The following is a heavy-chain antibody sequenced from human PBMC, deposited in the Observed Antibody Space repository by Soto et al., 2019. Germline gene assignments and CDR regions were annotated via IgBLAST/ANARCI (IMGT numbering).Heavy chain of an antibody. D-gene: IGHD3-10*01. Sequence: QITLKESGPTLVNPTQTLTLTCTFSGFSLSTSGVGVGWIRQPPGKALEWLALIYWDDDKRYSPSLKSRLTITKDTSKNQVVLTMTNMDPVDTATYYCGHGNYPSLGESPSSYFDYWGQGTLVTVSS. CDR3: GHGNYPSLGESPSSYFDY. CDR2: IYWDDDK. CDR1: GFSLSTSGVG. V-gene: IGHV2-5*02. J-gene: IGHJ4*02.